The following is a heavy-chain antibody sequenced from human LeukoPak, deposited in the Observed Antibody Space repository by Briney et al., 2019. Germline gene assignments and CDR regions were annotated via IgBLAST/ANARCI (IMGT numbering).Heavy chain of an antibody. CDR1: GGSISSYY. J-gene: IGHJ4*02. Sequence: SETLSLTCTVSGGSISSYYWSWIRQPPGKGLEWIGYIYYSGSTYYNPSLKSRVTISVDTSKNQFSLKLSSVTAADTAVYYCARAYGSGSYLDYWGQGTLVTVSS. D-gene: IGHD3-10*01. V-gene: IGHV4-59*08. CDR3: ARAYGSGSYLDY. CDR2: IYYSGST.